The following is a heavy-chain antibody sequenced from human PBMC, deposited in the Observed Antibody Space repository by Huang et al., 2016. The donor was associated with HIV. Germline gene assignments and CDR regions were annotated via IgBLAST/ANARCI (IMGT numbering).Heavy chain of an antibody. CDR3: ARDPKYHRIGYYRQRRGIDI. Sequence: QIQLMQSGPELKQPGASVKVSCKASGYTFTSYGITWVRQAPGQGPEGMGVIRDSSGDTEYAPKFQGRVTLTTDTSTNIAYMELRSLRSDDTAKYYCARDPKYHRIGYYRQRRGIDIWGQGTMVSVSS. CDR1: GYTFTSYG. V-gene: IGHV1-18*01. CDR2: IRDSSGDT. D-gene: IGHD3-22*01. J-gene: IGHJ3*02.